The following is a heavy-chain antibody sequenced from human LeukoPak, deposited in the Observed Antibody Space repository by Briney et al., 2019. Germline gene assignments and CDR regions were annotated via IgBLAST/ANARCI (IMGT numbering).Heavy chain of an antibody. J-gene: IGHJ4*02. V-gene: IGHV3-33*06. CDR3: AKEDRHDYYDSSGYIGY. CDR1: GFTFSSYG. D-gene: IGHD3-22*01. Sequence: GGSLRLSCAASGFTFSSYGMHWVRQAPGKGLEWVAVIWYDGSNKYYADSVKGRFTISRDNSKNTLYLQMNSLRAEDTAVYYCAKEDRHDYYDSSGYIGYWGQGTLVTVSS. CDR2: IWYDGSNK.